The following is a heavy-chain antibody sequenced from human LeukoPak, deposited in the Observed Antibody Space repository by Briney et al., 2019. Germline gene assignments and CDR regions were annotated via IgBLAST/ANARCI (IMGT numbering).Heavy chain of an antibody. Sequence: PSETLSLTCTVSGYSISSGYYWGWIRQPPGKGLEWIGSIYHSGSTYYNPSLKSRVTISVDTSKNQFSLKLSSVTAADTAVYYCARDLRSSGWVPWDYWGQGTLVTVSS. D-gene: IGHD6-19*01. CDR2: IYHSGST. V-gene: IGHV4-38-2*02. CDR3: ARDLRSSGWVPWDY. CDR1: GYSISSGYY. J-gene: IGHJ4*02.